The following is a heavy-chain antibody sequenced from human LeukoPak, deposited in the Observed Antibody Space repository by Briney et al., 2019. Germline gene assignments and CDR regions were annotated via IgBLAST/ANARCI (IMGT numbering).Heavy chain of an antibody. CDR1: GFTFSNAW. J-gene: IGHJ6*03. D-gene: IGHD3-22*01. V-gene: IGHV3-15*01. CDR2: IKSNTDGVTA. Sequence: GGSLRLSCAASGFTFSNAWMNWVRQAPGKGLEWVGHIKSNTDGVTADYASPVKGRFTISSDDSKNTLYLQMNSLKTEDTAVYYCTTRRTYYDSSGYSYPYYYYYYMDVWGKGTTVTVSS. CDR3: TTRRTYYDSSGYSYPYYYYYYMDV.